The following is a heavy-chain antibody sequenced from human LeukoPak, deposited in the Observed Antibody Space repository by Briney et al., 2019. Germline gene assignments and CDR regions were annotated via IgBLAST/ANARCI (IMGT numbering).Heavy chain of an antibody. CDR1: GGSISSGGYS. J-gene: IGHJ3*02. Sequence: KPSQSLSLTCAVSGGSISSGGYSWSWIRQPPGKGLEWIGYLYHSGSTYYNPSLKSRVTISVDRSKNQFSLKLSSVTAADTAVYYCARSSGAFDIWGQGTMVTVSS. V-gene: IGHV4-30-2*01. CDR3: ARSSGAFDI. CDR2: LYHSGST. D-gene: IGHD1-26*01.